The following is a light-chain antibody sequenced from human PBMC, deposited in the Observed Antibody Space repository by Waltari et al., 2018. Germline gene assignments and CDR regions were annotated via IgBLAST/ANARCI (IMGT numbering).Light chain of an antibody. V-gene: IGKV3-20*01. CDR1: QTVSSAF. CDR3: QQWGGSSPPYT. Sequence: EIVLTPSPDTLYLSPGERATLPCRASQTVSSAFLAWYQQKPGQAPRLLIPGVFNRATGISDRFSGSGSGTDFTLTISRLEPEDFAVYYCQQWGGSSPPYTFGQGTKLEIK. J-gene: IGKJ2*01. CDR2: GVF.